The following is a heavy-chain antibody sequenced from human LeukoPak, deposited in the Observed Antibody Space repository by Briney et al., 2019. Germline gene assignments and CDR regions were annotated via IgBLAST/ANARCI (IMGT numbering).Heavy chain of an antibody. D-gene: IGHD3-3*01. J-gene: IGHJ4*02. V-gene: IGHV4-4*07. Sequence: SETLSLTCTVSGGSISSYYWSWIRQPAGKGLEWIGRIYTSGSTNYNPSLKSRVTISVDTSKNQFSLKLSSVTAADTAVYYCARTRTYYDFWSGRTTYDYWGQGTLVTVSS. CDR2: IYTSGST. CDR1: GGSISSYY. CDR3: ARTRTYYDFWSGRTTYDY.